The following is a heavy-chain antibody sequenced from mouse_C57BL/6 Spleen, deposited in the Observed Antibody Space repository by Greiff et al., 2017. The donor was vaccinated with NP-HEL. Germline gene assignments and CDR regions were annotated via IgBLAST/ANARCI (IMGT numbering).Heavy chain of an antibody. CDR3: ARDYDYDEGVWFAY. CDR1: GFTFSSYA. CDR2: ISDGGSYT. V-gene: IGHV5-4*01. D-gene: IGHD2-4*01. J-gene: IGHJ3*01. Sequence: EVMLVESGGGLVKPGGSLKLSCAASGFTFSSYAMSWVRQTPEKRLEWVATISDGGSYTYYPDNVKGRFTISRDNAKNNLYLQMSHLKSEDTAMYYCARDYDYDEGVWFAYWGQGTLVTVSA.